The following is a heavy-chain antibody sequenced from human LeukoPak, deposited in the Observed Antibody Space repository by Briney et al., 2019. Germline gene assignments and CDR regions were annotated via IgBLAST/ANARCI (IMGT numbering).Heavy chain of an antibody. CDR3: TRGVTMIAK. CDR1: GFTFSNAW. J-gene: IGHJ4*02. CDR2: IKSKTDGGTT. V-gene: IGHV3-15*01. Sequence: GGPLRLSCAASGFTFSNAWMSWVRQAPGKGLEWVGRIKSKTDGGTTDYGAPVKGRFTISRDDSKNTLYLQINSLKTEDTAVYYCTRGVTMIAKWGQGAMVTVSS. D-gene: IGHD3-22*01.